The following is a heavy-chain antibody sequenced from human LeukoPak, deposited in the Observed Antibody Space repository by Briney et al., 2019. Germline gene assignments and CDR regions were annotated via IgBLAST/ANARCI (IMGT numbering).Heavy chain of an antibody. CDR3: VKDPSSGWLDYFDN. Sequence: GGSLRLSCAASGFTFSSYGMHWVRQAPGKGLEWVAFIRYDGSNKYYADSVKGRFTISRDNSKNTLYLQMNSLRAEDTAVYYCVKDPSSGWLDYFDNWGQGTLVTVSS. V-gene: IGHV3-30*02. J-gene: IGHJ4*02. D-gene: IGHD6-19*01. CDR1: GFTFSSYG. CDR2: IRYDGSNK.